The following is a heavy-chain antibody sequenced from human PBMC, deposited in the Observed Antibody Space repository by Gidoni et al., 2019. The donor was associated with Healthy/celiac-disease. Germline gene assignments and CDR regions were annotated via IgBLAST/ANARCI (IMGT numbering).Heavy chain of an antibody. CDR3: TTDVRNTVTTSPYYYYGMDV. CDR1: GFTFSNAW. Sequence: EVQLVESGGGLVKPGGSFRLSCAASGFTFSNAWMSWVRQAPGKGLEWVGRIKSKTDGGTTDYAAPVKGRFTISRDDSKNTLYLKMNSLKTEDTAVYYCTTDVRNTVTTSPYYYYGMDVWGQGTTVTVSS. J-gene: IGHJ6*02. V-gene: IGHV3-15*01. D-gene: IGHD4-4*01. CDR2: IKSKTDGGTT.